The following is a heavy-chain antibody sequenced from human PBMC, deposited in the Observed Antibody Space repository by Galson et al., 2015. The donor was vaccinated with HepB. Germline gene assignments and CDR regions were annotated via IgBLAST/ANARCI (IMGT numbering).Heavy chain of an antibody. CDR1: GFTFTSSA. CDR3: AASVSMVRGVRDY. D-gene: IGHD3-10*01. J-gene: IGHJ4*02. Sequence: SVKVSCKASGFTFTSSAVQWVRQARGQRLEWIGWIVVGSGNTNYAQKFQERVTITRDMSTSTAYMELSSLRSEDTAVYYCAASVSMVRGVRDYWGQGTLVTVSS. CDR2: IVVGSGNT. V-gene: IGHV1-58*01.